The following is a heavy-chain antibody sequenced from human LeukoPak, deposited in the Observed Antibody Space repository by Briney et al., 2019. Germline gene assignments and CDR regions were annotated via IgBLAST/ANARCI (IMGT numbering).Heavy chain of an antibody. CDR1: GFTFSTYA. Sequence: PGGSLRLSCTASGFTFSTYATHWVRQAPGKGLEHVSGISGNGRSTFYGSSVKGRFTVSRDNSKDTLYLQMGSLRVEDMAVYYCTRDIGRLRGDAFDFWGQGTMVTVSS. D-gene: IGHD2-15*01. CDR2: ISGNGRST. J-gene: IGHJ3*01. V-gene: IGHV3-64*01. CDR3: TRDIGRLRGDAFDF.